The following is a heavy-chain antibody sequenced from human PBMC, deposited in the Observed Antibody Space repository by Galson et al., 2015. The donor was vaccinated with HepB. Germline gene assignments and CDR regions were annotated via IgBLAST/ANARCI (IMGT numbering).Heavy chain of an antibody. Sequence: SLRLSCAASGFTFSDYYMGWIRQAPGKGLEWVSYISSSGSTIYYADSVKGRFTISRDNTKNSLYLQMNSLRAEDTAVYYCARDIVVVTAGHDYWGQGTLVTVSS. CDR1: GFTFSDYY. V-gene: IGHV3-11*01. CDR3: ARDIVVVTAGHDY. J-gene: IGHJ4*02. CDR2: ISSSGSTI. D-gene: IGHD2-21*02.